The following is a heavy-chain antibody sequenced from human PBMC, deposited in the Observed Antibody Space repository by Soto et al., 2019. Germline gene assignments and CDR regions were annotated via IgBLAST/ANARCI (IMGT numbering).Heavy chain of an antibody. D-gene: IGHD3-3*01. CDR3: ARQGYDFWSGYPLYYYYGMDV. Sequence: SETLSLTCTVSGGSISSSSYYWGWIRQPPGKGLEWIGSIYYSGSTYYNPSLKSRVTISVDTSKNQFSLKLSSVTAADTAVYYCARQGYDFWSGYPLYYYYGMDVWGQGTTVTLSS. CDR2: IYYSGST. J-gene: IGHJ6*02. CDR1: GGSISSSSYY. V-gene: IGHV4-39*01.